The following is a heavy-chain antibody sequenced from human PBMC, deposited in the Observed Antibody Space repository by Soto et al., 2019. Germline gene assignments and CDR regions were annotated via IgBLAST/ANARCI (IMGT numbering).Heavy chain of an antibody. Sequence: TVKVSCKASGFTFTSSAVQWVRQARGQRLEWIGWIVVGSGNTNYAQKFQERVTITRDMSTSTAYMELSSLRSEDTAVYYCAADLTGTTGPDYWGQGTLVTVSS. CDR1: GFTFTSSA. J-gene: IGHJ4*02. CDR2: IVVGSGNT. CDR3: AADLTGTTGPDY. D-gene: IGHD1-7*01. V-gene: IGHV1-58*01.